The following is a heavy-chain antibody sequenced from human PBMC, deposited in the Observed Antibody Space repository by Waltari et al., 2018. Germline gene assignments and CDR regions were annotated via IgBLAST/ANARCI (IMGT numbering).Heavy chain of an antibody. V-gene: IGHV1-69*01. J-gene: IGHJ4*02. CDR1: GDTFTSYG. CDR3: ARDMRGAYLFPAPFDF. CDR2: ITPASTAL. Sequence: VKKPGSSVKVSCKASGDTFTSYGINWVRQAPGQGLEWMGGITPASTALIYAQSFQGRVTITADESTTTAYIEVSSLRSEDTAMYYCARDMRGAYLFPAPFDFWGQGTLVIVSS. D-gene: IGHD3-16*01.